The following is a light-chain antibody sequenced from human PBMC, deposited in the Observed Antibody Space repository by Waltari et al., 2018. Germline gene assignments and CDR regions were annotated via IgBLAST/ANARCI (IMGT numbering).Light chain of an antibody. Sequence: DIVMSQSPFSLSVTPGEPASISCSSNQSLLHSSGNTFLDWYVQKPGQSPQLLIYLISNRASGVPDRFSGSGSGTDFTLKISRVEAEDVGVYFCMQARQTPWTFGQGTKVEIK. CDR2: LIS. CDR3: MQARQTPWT. V-gene: IGKV2-28*01. CDR1: QSLLHSSGNTF. J-gene: IGKJ1*01.